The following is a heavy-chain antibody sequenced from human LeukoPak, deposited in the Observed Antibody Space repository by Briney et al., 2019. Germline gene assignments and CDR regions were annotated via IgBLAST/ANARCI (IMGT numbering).Heavy chain of an antibody. D-gene: IGHD2-2*01. CDR2: VYSSGNT. CDR1: GGSISSYY. V-gene: IGHV4-59*01. J-gene: IGHJ6*03. CDR3: ARGPALRVGRGYYYMDA. Sequence: SETLSLTCTVSGGSISSYYWSWIRQPPGKGLEWIGHVYSSGNTNYNPSLRSRVTISVDSSKSQFSLRLPSVTAADTAVYFCARGPALRVGRGYYYMDAWGKGTTVIVSS.